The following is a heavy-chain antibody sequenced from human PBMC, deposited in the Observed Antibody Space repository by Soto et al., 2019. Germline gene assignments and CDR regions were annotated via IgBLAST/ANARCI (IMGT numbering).Heavy chain of an antibody. J-gene: IGHJ4*02. CDR3: AKGVLGYCISTSCPAPFDY. CDR1: GFTFSSYG. Sequence: GGSLRLSCAASGFTFSSYGMHWVRQAPGKGLEWVAVISYDGSNKYYADSVKGRFTISRDNSKNTLYLQMNSLRAEDTAVYYCAKGVLGYCISTSCPAPFDYWGQGTLVTVSS. V-gene: IGHV3-30*18. CDR2: ISYDGSNK. D-gene: IGHD2-2*01.